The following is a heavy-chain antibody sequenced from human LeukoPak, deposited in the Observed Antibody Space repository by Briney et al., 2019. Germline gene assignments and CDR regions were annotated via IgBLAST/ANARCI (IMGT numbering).Heavy chain of an antibody. CDR2: IYYSGST. Sequence: PSETLSLTCTVSGGSISSSSYYWGWIRQPPGNGLEWIGSIYYSGSTYYNPSLKSRVTISMDKSKNQFSLKLSSVTAADTAVYYCASSARYYYYYYMDVWGKGTTVTVSS. J-gene: IGHJ6*03. D-gene: IGHD3-10*01. CDR1: GGSISSSSYY. CDR3: ASSARYYYYYYMDV. V-gene: IGHV4-39*07.